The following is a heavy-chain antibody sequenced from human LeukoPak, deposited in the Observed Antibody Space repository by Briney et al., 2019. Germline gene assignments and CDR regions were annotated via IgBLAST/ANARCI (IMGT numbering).Heavy chain of an antibody. CDR2: ISRSSGYT. V-gene: IGHV3-11*05. CDR1: GGSISSNSHY. J-gene: IGHJ4*02. D-gene: IGHD3-10*01. CDR3: VRDGSGSLNFDY. Sequence: PSETLSLTCTVSGGSISSNSHYWGWIRQTPGKGLEWVSYISRSSGYTNYADSVKGRFTISRDNAKDSLYLQMNSLRAEDTAVYYCVRDGSGSLNFDYWGQGTLVTVSS.